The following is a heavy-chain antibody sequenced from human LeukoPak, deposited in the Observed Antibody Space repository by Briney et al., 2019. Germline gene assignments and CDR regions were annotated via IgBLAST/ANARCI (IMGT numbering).Heavy chain of an antibody. J-gene: IGHJ4*02. V-gene: IGHV1-18*01. D-gene: IGHD6-13*01. CDR2: ISAYNGNT. Sequence: GASVKVSCKASGYTFTSYGISWVRQAPGQGLEWMGWISAYNGNTNYAQKLQGRVTMTTDTSTSTAYMELRSLRSDDTAVYHCARVGAAAGSLGRYYFDYWGQGTLVTVSS. CDR3: ARVGAAAGSLGRYYFDY. CDR1: GYTFTSYG.